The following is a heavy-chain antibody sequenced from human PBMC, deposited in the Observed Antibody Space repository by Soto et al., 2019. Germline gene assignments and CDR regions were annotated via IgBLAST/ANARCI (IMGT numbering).Heavy chain of an antibody. D-gene: IGHD3-10*01. CDR1: GGSISSVGYY. J-gene: IGHJ6*03. V-gene: IGHV4-34*01. Sequence: PSETLSLTCTVSGGSISSVGYYWSWIRQPPGKGLEWIGEINHSGSTNYNPSLKSRVTISVDTSKNQFSLKLSSVTAADTAVYYCARGTMVRGVIQAGYYYYMDVWGKGTTVTVSS. CDR2: INHSGST. CDR3: ARGTMVRGVIQAGYYYYMDV.